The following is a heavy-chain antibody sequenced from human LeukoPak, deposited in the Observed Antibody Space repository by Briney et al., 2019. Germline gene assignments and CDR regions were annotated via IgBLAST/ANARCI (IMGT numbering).Heavy chain of an antibody. J-gene: IGHJ3*02. CDR1: GGSINNRNFY. Sequence: PSETLSLTCTVSGGSINNRNFYWGWIRQPPGQGLEWVGIIYYSGSTYYNPSLKSRVTISVDTSKNQFSLKLSSVTAADTAVYYCARPNRSGYTRDAFDIWGQGTMVTVSS. CDR2: IYYSGST. D-gene: IGHD3-22*01. CDR3: ARPNRSGYTRDAFDI. V-gene: IGHV4-39*01.